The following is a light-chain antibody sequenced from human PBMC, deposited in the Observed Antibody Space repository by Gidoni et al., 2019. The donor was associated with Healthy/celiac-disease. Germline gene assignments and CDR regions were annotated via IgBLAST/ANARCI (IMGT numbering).Light chain of an antibody. CDR1: QSVSSSY. V-gene: IGKV3-20*01. Sequence: ERVLMQSPGTLSLSPGERATPSCRASQSVSSSYLAWYQQKPGQAPRLLIYGASSRATGIPDRFSGSGSGTDFTLTISRLEPEDFAVYYCQQYGSSPGTFGQGTKVEIK. CDR3: QQYGSSPGT. CDR2: GAS. J-gene: IGKJ1*01.